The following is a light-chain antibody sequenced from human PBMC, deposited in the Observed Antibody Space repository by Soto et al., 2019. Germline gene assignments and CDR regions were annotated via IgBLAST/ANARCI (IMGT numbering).Light chain of an antibody. V-gene: IGKV3-15*01. J-gene: IGKJ1*01. CDR3: QQYNNGWT. CDR1: QSVSSN. Sequence: EIVMTQSPATLSVSPGERATFSCRATQSVSSNLSWYQQKPGQAPRLLIYGASTRATGLPARFSGSGSGTEFTLTISSLQPEDFAVYYCQQYNNGWTFGQGTKVESK. CDR2: GAS.